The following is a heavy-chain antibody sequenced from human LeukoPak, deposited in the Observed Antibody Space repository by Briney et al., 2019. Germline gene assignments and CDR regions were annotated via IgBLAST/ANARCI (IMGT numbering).Heavy chain of an antibody. J-gene: IGHJ4*02. V-gene: IGHV3-21*01. CDR3: ARGDYYGDLPDY. D-gene: IGHD4-17*01. CDR2: ISSSSIYT. CDR1: GFTFSSYS. Sequence: PGGSLRLSCAASGFTFSSYSMNWVRQAPGKGLEWVSSISSSSIYTYQADSVKGRFTISRDNAKNSLYLQMNSLRAEDTAVYYCARGDYYGDLPDYWGQGTLVTVSS.